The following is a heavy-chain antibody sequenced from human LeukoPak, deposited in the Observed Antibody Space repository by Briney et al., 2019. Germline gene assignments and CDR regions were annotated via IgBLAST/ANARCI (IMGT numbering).Heavy chain of an antibody. CDR3: ARDRLTIFGVTRMGFYYYGMDV. V-gene: IGHV1-69*13. D-gene: IGHD3-3*01. CDR1: GGTFSNYA. J-gene: IGHJ6*02. Sequence: SVKVSCKASGGTFSNYAINWVRQAPGQGLEWMGGIIPIFGTANYAQKFQGRVTITADESTSTAYMELSSLRSEDTAVYYCARDRLTIFGVTRMGFYYYGMDVWGQGTTVTVSS. CDR2: IIPIFGTA.